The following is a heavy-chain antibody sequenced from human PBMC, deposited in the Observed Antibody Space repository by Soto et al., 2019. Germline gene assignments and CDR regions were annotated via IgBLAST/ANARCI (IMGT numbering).Heavy chain of an antibody. V-gene: IGHV3-23*01. CDR2: ISGGGDTT. CDR3: AKGRGGSGSLTPRVDF. D-gene: IGHD3-10*01. CDR1: GFTFNNYA. Sequence: EVQLLESGGGLVQPGGSLRLSCAASGFTFNNYAMTWVRQAPGKGLEWVSGISGGGDTTSYADSVKGRFTVSRDGSKNTLYLQMSSLRAVDTALYYCAKGRGGSGSLTPRVDFWGQGTLVTVSS. J-gene: IGHJ4*02.